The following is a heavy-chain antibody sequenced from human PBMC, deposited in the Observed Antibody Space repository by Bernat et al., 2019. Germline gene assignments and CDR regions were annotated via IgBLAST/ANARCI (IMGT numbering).Heavy chain of an antibody. D-gene: IGHD6-19*01. J-gene: IGHJ4*02. CDR1: GFTFSSYA. Sequence: EVQLLESGGGLVQPGGSLRLSCAASGFTFSSYAMSWVRQAPGKGLEWVSAISGSGGSTYYADSMKGRFTISRDNSKNTLYLQMNSLRAEDTAVYYCAKGPVEWLALYLDYWGQGTLVTVSS. CDR2: ISGSGGST. V-gene: IGHV3-23*01. CDR3: AKGPVEWLALYLDY.